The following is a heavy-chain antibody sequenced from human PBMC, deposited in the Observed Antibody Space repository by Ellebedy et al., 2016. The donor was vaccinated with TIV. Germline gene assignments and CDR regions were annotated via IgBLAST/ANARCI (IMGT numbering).Heavy chain of an antibody. J-gene: IGHJ4*02. Sequence: GESLKISCAASGFTFSSYWMIWVRQAPGKGLEWVANMKQDGSEKYYVDSVKGRFTISRDNAKNSLYLQMNSLRAEDTAVYYCARLDAIIAVKSLDYWGQGTLVTVSS. V-gene: IGHV3-7*03. D-gene: IGHD6-19*01. CDR1: GFTFSSYW. CDR2: MKQDGSEK. CDR3: ARLDAIIAVKSLDY.